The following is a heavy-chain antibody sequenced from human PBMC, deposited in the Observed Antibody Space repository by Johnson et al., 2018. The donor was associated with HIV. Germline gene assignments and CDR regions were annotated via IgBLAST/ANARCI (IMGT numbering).Heavy chain of an antibody. Sequence: VQLVESGGGVVQPGRSLRLSCAASGFTFSSYAMHWVRQAPGKGLEWVSGINWNGETTGYADSVKGRFTISRDSAKNFLYLQMNSLRVEDTALYYCAKDSSFSSGSSGGGLDIWGQGTMVSVSS. CDR1: GFTFSSYA. V-gene: IGHV3-20*04. CDR3: AKDSSFSSGSSGGGLDI. J-gene: IGHJ3*02. CDR2: INWNGETT. D-gene: IGHD3-10*01.